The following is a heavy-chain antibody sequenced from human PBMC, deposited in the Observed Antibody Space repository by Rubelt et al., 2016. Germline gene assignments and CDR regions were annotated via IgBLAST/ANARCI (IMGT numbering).Heavy chain of an antibody. Sequence: EVQLVESGGGLVQPGGSLRLSCAASGFTLSSYWMHWVRQAPGKGLVWVSRINSDGSITSYADSVKGRFTISRDNAKNTLYLQMNSLRAEDTAVYYCARGGNRPWDSAFDYWGQGTLVTVST. CDR2: INSDGSIT. V-gene: IGHV3-74*01. CDR3: ARGGNRPWDSAFDY. CDR1: GFTLSSYW. J-gene: IGHJ4*02. D-gene: IGHD2/OR15-2a*01.